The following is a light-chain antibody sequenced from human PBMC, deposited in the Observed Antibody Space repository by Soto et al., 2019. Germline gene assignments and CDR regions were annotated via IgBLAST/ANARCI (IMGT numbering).Light chain of an antibody. Sequence: QSALTQPASVSGSPGQSITISCTGTSSDVGGYNYVSWYQQHPGKAPKLMIYEVSNRPSGVSNRFSGSKSGITASLTISGLQAEDEADYYCRSYTSISTWVFGGGTKLTVL. V-gene: IGLV2-14*01. CDR2: EVS. CDR1: SSDVGGYNY. CDR3: RSYTSISTWV. J-gene: IGLJ3*02.